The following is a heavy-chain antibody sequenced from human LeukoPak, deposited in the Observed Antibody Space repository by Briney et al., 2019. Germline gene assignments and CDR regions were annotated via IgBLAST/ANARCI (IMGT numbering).Heavy chain of an antibody. V-gene: IGHV3-48*03. D-gene: IGHD2-15*01. CDR3: ARGFPGYCSGGSCYPTWFDP. J-gene: IGHJ5*02. Sequence: PGGSLRLSCAASGFTFSSYEMNWVRQAPGKGLEWVSYISSSGSTIYCADSVKGRFTISRDNAKNSLYLQMNSLRAEDTAVYYCARGFPGYCSGGSCYPTWFDPWGQGTLVTVSS. CDR1: GFTFSSYE. CDR2: ISSSGSTI.